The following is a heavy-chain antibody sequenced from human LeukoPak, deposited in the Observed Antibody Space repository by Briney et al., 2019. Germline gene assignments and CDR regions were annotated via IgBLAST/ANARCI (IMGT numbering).Heavy chain of an antibody. D-gene: IGHD5-18*01. V-gene: IGHV3-49*04. Sequence: GGSLRLSCTASGFTFGGYAMSWVRQAPGKGLEWVGFIRSKAYGGTTEYAASVKGRFTISRDDSKSIAYLQMNSLKTEDTAVYYCTRRAAMEIGDYWGQRTLVTVSS. J-gene: IGHJ4*02. CDR2: IRSKAYGGTT. CDR3: TRRAAMEIGDY. CDR1: GFTFGGYA.